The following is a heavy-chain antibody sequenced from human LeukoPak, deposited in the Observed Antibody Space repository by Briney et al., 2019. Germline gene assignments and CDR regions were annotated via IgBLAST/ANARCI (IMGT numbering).Heavy chain of an antibody. CDR1: GYTFTNYD. CDR3: ARSDYGELVDY. CDR2: INPNSGGT. V-gene: IGHV1-2*02. Sequence: ASVKVSCKASGYTFTNYDINWVRQAPGQGLEWMGWINPNSGGTNYAQKFQGRVTMTRDTSISTAYMELSRLRSDDTAVYYCARSDYGELVDYWGQGTLVTVSS. J-gene: IGHJ4*02. D-gene: IGHD4-17*01.